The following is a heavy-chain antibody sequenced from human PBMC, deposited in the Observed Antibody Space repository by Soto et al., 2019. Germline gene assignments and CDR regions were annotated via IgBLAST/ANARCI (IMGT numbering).Heavy chain of an antibody. CDR1: GGSFSGYY. CDR2: INYSGST. J-gene: IGHJ4*02. CDR3: ARQERYSSSSGNFDY. Sequence: PSETLSLTCAVYGGSFSGYYWSWIRQPPGKGLEWIGEINYSGSTNYNPSLKRRVTVSVDTSKNQFSLRLSSVTAADTAVYYCARQERYSSSSGNFDYWGQGTLVTVSS. V-gene: IGHV4-34*01. D-gene: IGHD6-6*01.